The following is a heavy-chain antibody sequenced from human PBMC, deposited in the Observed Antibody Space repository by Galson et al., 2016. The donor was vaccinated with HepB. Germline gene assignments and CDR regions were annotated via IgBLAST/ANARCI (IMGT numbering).Heavy chain of an antibody. D-gene: IGHD5-18*01. J-gene: IGHJ6*02. CDR3: AIPRGYRYSMDV. V-gene: IGHV3-53*04. CDR1: GLTVSANY. CDR2: IYSGGSR. Sequence: SLRLSCAASGLTVSANYMSWVRQAPGKGLEWVSVIYSGGSRYYADFVKGRFTISRHSSNNTLYLQMNSLRPEDTAVYFCAIPRGYRYSMDVWGLGTTVTVSS.